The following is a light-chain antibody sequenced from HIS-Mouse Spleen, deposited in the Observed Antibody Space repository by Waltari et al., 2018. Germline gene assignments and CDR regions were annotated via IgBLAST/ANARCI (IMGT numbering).Light chain of an antibody. J-gene: IGLJ3*02. Sequence: SSELTQDPAVSVALGQTVRITCQGDSLRSSYASWYQQKPGQAPVLVIYGKSNRPSGIPDRFSGSSSGNTASLTITGAQAEDEADYYCNSRDSSGNHWVFGGGTKLTVL. CDR3: NSRDSSGNHWV. CDR1: SLRSSY. CDR2: GKS. V-gene: IGLV3-19*01.